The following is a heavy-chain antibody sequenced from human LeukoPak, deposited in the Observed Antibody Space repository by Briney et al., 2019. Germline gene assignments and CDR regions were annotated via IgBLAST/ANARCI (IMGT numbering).Heavy chain of an antibody. CDR3: ARAGIAVAGTSTFDY. D-gene: IGHD6-19*01. V-gene: IGHV1-18*01. CDR2: ISAYNGNT. J-gene: IGHJ4*02. CDR1: GYTFTSYG. Sequence: ASVKVSCKASGYTFTSYGISWVRQAPGQGHEWLGWISAYNGNTKYAQKLQGRVTMTTDTSTSTAYMELRSLRSDDTAVYYCARAGIAVAGTSTFDYWGQGTLVTVSS.